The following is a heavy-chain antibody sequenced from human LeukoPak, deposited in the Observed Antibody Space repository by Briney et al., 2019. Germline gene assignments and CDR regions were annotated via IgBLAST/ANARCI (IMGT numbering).Heavy chain of an antibody. J-gene: IGHJ4*01. CDR2: IYSGGST. CDR3: ARDQGVQLWSPLDY. D-gene: IGHD5-18*01. V-gene: IGHV3-66*01. Sequence: PGGSLRLSCAASGFTVSSNYMSCVRQAPGKGLEWVSVIYSGGSTYYSEPVKGRFTIPRDNSTNTLYLQMTSLRAEDTAVSYCARDQGVQLWSPLDYWGHGTLVTVSS. CDR1: GFTVSSNY.